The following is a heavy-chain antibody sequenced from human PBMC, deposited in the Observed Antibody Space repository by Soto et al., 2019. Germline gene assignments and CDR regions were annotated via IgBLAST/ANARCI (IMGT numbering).Heavy chain of an antibody. J-gene: IGHJ4*02. V-gene: IGHV1-46*01. D-gene: IGHD2-21*02. CDR3: ARGGHVVVVTAALDF. CDR2: VNPSGGHT. CDR1: GDTFTDYY. Sequence: QVQLVQSGAEVKKPGASVKVSCKASGDTFTDYYIHWVRQAPGQGLEWMGTVNPSGGHTTYAQHFLGRMTMTRDTSTSTLYMELSSLTSEDTAVYYCARGGHVVVVTAALDFWGQGTLVTVPS.